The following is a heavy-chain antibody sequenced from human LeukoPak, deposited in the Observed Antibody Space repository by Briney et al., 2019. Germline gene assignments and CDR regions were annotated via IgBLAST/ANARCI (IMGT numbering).Heavy chain of an antibody. D-gene: IGHD3-10*01. J-gene: IGHJ4*02. Sequence: GGSLRLSCTGSGFSFSTYWMIWVRQAPGKGLEWAASIKQDGSEKYYVDSVKGRFTISRDNAKNSLYLQMNSLRAEDTAVYYCAREVLWFGELLAPFGYWGQGTLVTVSS. CDR1: GFSFSTYW. CDR3: AREVLWFGELLAPFGY. V-gene: IGHV3-7*03. CDR2: IKQDGSEK.